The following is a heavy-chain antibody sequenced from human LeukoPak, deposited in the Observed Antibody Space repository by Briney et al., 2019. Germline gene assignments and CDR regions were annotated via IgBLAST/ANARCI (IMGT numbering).Heavy chain of an antibody. Sequence: ASVKVSCKASGYTFTTYGIGWVRQAPGQGLEWMGWISGYNGNTNYAQKFQGRVTMTTDTSTSTAYMELRSLRSDDAAVYYCARTSHESVLYWSDPWGQGTLVNVSS. V-gene: IGHV1-18*01. CDR1: GYTFTTYG. D-gene: IGHD3-16*01. CDR3: ARTSHESVLYWSDP. CDR2: ISGYNGNT. J-gene: IGHJ5*02.